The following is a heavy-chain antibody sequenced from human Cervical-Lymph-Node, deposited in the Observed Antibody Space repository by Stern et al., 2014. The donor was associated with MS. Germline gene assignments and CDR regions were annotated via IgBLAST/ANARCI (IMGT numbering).Heavy chain of an antibody. D-gene: IGHD3-9*01. V-gene: IGHV2-5*02. CDR1: GFSLSTSGVG. Sequence: QITLKESGPTLVKPTQTLTLTCTFSGFSLSTSGVGVGWIRQPPGKALEWLALIYWDDEKRYSPSLQSRLTITKDTSKNQVVLTMTNMDPVDTATYYCAHSRGRGFYGDSGYYVFPNGDFDYWGQGTLVTVSS. CDR3: AHSRGRGFYGDSGYYVFPNGDFDY. CDR2: IYWDDEK. J-gene: IGHJ4*02.